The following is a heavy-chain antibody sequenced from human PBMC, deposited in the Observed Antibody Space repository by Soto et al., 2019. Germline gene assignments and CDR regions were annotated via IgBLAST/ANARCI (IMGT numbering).Heavy chain of an antibody. D-gene: IGHD3-3*01. V-gene: IGHV1-69*13. CDR2: IIPIFGTA. CDR3: ARALGAPHTIFGVVNHYYYYGMDV. J-gene: IGHJ6*02. Sequence: SVKGSCKAFGGAFSSYAISWVRQAPGQGLEWMGGIIPIFGTANYAQKFQGRVTITADESTSTAYMELSSLRSEDTAVYYCARALGAPHTIFGVVNHYYYYGMDVWGQGTTVTVSS. CDR1: GGAFSSYA.